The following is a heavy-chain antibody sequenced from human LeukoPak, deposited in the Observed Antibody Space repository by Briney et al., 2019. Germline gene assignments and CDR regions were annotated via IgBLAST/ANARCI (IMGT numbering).Heavy chain of an antibody. D-gene: IGHD3-16*01. Sequence: GGSLRLSCAASGFTFSNFWMSWVRQAPGKGLEWVSAISGSGGSTYYADSVKGRFTISRDNSKNTLYLQMNSLRAEAPAVYYCAKDPARLPYYFDYWGQGTLVTVSS. V-gene: IGHV3-23*01. CDR1: GFTFSNFW. J-gene: IGHJ4*02. CDR3: AKDPARLPYYFDY. CDR2: ISGSGGST.